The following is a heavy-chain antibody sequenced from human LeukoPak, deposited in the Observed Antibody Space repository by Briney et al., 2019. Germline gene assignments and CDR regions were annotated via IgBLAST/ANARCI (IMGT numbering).Heavy chain of an antibody. D-gene: IGHD6-13*01. CDR2: ISSSSSYI. V-gene: IGHV3-21*01. CDR1: GFTFSSYS. Sequence: GGSLRLSCAASGFTFSSYSMNWVRQAPGKGLEWVSSISSSSSYIYYADSVKGRFTISRDNAKNSLYLQMNSLRAVDMAVYYCARSPTPIAAAVIWGQGTLVTVPS. J-gene: IGHJ4*02. CDR3: ARSPTPIAAAVI.